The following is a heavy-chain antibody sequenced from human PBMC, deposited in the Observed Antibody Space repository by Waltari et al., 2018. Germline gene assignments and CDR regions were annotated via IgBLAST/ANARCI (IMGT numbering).Heavy chain of an antibody. CDR3: IRDVDFPDY. Sequence: EVQLVESGGALVQPGRSLRLSCSTSGFNFGDEDISWVRQAPGKGREWVGFIRSKTYGGKTNYAAAVKGRFIIPRDDSNGRAYLQMNSLKPEDTAVYYCIRDVDFPDYWGQGTLVTVSS. CDR1: GFNFGDED. V-gene: IGHV3-49*04. D-gene: IGHD2-15*01. CDR2: IRSKTYGGKT. J-gene: IGHJ4*02.